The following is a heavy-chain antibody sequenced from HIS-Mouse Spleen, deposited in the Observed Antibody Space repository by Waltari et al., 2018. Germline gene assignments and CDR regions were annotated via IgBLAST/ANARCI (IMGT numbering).Heavy chain of an antibody. CDR2: IDWDDDK. Sequence: QVTLRESGPALVKPTQTLTLTCTFPGFLLSTSGMCVSWIPQPPGKALEWLARIDWDDDKYYSTSLKTRLTISKDTSKNQVVLTMTNMDPVDTATYYCARIAEGYSSGWYAFDYWGQGTLVTVSS. J-gene: IGHJ4*02. V-gene: IGHV2-70*15. D-gene: IGHD6-19*01. CDR1: GFLLSTSGMC. CDR3: ARIAEGYSSGWYAFDY.